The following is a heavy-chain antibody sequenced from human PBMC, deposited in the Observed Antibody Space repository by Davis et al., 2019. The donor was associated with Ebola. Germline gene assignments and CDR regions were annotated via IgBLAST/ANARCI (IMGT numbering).Heavy chain of an antibody. CDR1: GGSISSYY. D-gene: IGHD1-26*01. CDR3: ARQGIVGATLLG. Sequence: MPSETLSLTCTVSGGSISSYYWSWIRQPPGKGLEWIGYIYYSGSTNYNPSLKSRVTISVDTSKNQFSLKLSSVTAADTAVYYCARQGIVGATLLGWGQGTLVTVSS. J-gene: IGHJ4*02. V-gene: IGHV4-59*01. CDR2: IYYSGST.